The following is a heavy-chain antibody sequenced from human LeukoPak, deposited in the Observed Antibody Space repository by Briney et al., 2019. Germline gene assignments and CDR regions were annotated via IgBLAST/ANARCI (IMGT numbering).Heavy chain of an antibody. CDR2: ISWNSGSI. CDR1: GFTFDDYA. J-gene: IGHJ6*02. CDR3: AKDTSPHYYYGMDV. Sequence: GGSLRLSCAASGFTFDDYAMHWVRQAPGKGLEWVSGISWNSGSIGYADSVKGRFTISRDNAKNSLYLQMNSLRAEDTALYYCAKDTSPHYYYGMDVWGQGTTVTVSS. V-gene: IGHV3-9*01.